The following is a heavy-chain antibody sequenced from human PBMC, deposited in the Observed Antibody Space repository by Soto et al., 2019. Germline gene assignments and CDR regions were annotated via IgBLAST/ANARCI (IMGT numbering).Heavy chain of an antibody. CDR2: TYYRSKWYH. J-gene: IGHJ6*02. V-gene: IGHV6-1*01. CDR3: ARDRGYDFWSGYYYYYYGMDV. Sequence: SQTLSLTCVISGDSVSSNSAAWNWIRQSPSRGLEWLGRTYYRSKWYHDYAVSVKSRITINPDTSKNQFSLQLNSVTPEDTAVYYCARDRGYDFWSGYYYYYYGMDVWGQGTTVTVSS. CDR1: GDSVSSNSAA. D-gene: IGHD3-3*01.